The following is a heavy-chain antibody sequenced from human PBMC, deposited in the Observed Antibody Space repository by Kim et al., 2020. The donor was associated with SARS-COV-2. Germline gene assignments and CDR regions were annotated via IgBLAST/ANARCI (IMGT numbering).Heavy chain of an antibody. D-gene: IGHD6-13*01. Sequence: YADSVKGRVTISRDNSKNSLYLQMNSLRAEDTAVYYCARDRRAAAGTVDYWGQGTLVTVSS. V-gene: IGHV3-21*01. CDR3: ARDRRAAAGTVDY. J-gene: IGHJ4*02.